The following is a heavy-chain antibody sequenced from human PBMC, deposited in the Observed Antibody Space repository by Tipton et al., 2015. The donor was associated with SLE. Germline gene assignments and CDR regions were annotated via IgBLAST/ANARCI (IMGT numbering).Heavy chain of an antibody. V-gene: IGHV1-69*01. CDR2: IVPISDIV. CDR1: GGTFSSYP. D-gene: IGHD6-19*01. Sequence: QSGAEVKKPGSSVKVSCKASGGTFSSYPISWVRQAPGQALEWMGGIVPISDIVNYAQRFQGRITLTADASTGTAYMELSSLRSDDTAVYYCARCVREVAGTYAFDYWGQGTLVTVSS. J-gene: IGHJ4*02. CDR3: ARCVREVAGTYAFDY.